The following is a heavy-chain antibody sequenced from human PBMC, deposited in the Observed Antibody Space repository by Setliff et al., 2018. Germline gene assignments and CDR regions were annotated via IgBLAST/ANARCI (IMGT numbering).Heavy chain of an antibody. CDR1: GFYISGGYC. CDR3: VRQGADTGSNYDKYFRH. Sequence: PSETLSLTCTVSGFYISGGYCRGWIRQSPGKGLEWIASIFHLGNAYYNPSLKSRVTMSVDTSKNQFSLRLTSVTAADTAVYYCVRQGADTGSNYDKYFRHWGQGTLVTVSS. J-gene: IGHJ1*01. D-gene: IGHD1-26*01. V-gene: IGHV4-38-2*02. CDR2: IFHLGNA.